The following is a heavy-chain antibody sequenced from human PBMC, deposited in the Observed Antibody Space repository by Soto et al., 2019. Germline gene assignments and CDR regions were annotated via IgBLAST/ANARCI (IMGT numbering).Heavy chain of an antibody. Sequence: PSETLSLTCTVSGASISGFYWSWIRKSAGKGLEWIGRIYATGTTDYNPSLKSRVMMSIDTSKKQFSLKLRSVTAADTAVYYCVRDGTKTLRDWFDPWGQGISVTVSS. CDR3: VRDGTKTLRDWFDP. CDR1: GASISGFY. V-gene: IGHV4-4*07. CDR2: IYATGTT. D-gene: IGHD1-1*01. J-gene: IGHJ5*02.